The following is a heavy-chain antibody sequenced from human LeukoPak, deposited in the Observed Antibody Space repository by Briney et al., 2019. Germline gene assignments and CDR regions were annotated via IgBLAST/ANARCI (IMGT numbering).Heavy chain of an antibody. CDR3: ARNAYDILTGYYLADY. CDR1: GFTFSSYS. V-gene: IGHV3-21*01. Sequence: GGSLRPSCAASGFTFSSYSMNWVRQAPGKGLEWVSSISSSSSYIYYADSVKGRFTISRDNAKNSLYLQMNSLRAEDTAVYYCARNAYDILTGYYLADYWGQGTLVTVSS. D-gene: IGHD3-9*01. CDR2: ISSSSSYI. J-gene: IGHJ4*02.